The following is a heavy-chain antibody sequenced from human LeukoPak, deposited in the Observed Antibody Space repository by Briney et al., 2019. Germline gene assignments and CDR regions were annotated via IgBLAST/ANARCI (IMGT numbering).Heavy chain of an antibody. V-gene: IGHV4-59*01. CDR3: ARATAYYYGSGSYYNGLDY. J-gene: IGHJ4*02. D-gene: IGHD3-10*01. CDR2: IYYSGST. Sequence: SETLSLTCTVPGGSISSYYWSWIRQPPGKGLEWIGYIYYSGSTNYNPSLKSRVTISVDTSKNQFSLRLSSVTAADTAVYYCARATAYYYGSGSYYNGLDYWGQGTLVTVSS. CDR1: GGSISSYY.